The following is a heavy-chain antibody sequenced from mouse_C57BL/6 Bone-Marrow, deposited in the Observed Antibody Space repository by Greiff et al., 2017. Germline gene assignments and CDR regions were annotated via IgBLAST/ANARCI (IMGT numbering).Heavy chain of an antibody. CDR2: LSYDGSN. D-gene: IGHD2-5*01. V-gene: IGHV3-6*01. CDR1: GYSITSGYY. J-gene: IGHJ3*01. Sequence: EVKLLESGPGLVKPSQSLSLTCSVTGYSITSGYYWNWIRQFPGNKLEWMGYLSYDGSNNYNPSLKNRISITRDTSKNQFFLKLNSVTTEDTATYYCARPYYSNSAWFAYWGQGTLVTVSA. CDR3: ARPYYSNSAWFAY.